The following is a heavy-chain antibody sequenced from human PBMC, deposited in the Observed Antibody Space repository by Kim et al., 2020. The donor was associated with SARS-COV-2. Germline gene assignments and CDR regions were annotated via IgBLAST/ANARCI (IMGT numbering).Heavy chain of an antibody. D-gene: IGHD6-6*01. CDR3: AKPSIAARPRWFDP. CDR1: GFTFSSYG. V-gene: IGHV3-30*18. J-gene: IGHJ5*02. CDR2: ISYDGSNK. Sequence: GGSLRLSCAASGFTFSSYGMHWVRQAPGKGLEWVAVISYDGSNKYYADSVKGRFTISRDNSKNTLYLQMNSLRAEDTAVYYCAKPSIAARPRWFDPWGQGTLVTVSS.